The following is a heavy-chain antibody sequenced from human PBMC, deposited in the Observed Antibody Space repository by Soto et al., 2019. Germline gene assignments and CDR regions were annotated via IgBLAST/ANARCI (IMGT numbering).Heavy chain of an antibody. CDR3: ARGREMASTLTGEDFDY. CDR2: IHSSGST. Sequence: SETLSLTCTVSGGSISSYYWSWIRQPPGKRLEWIGYIHSSGSTNYNPSLKSRVTISLDTSKNQFSLKLSSVTAADTAVYYCARGREMASTLTGEDFDYWGQGTLVTVSS. J-gene: IGHJ4*02. D-gene: IGHD1-26*01. V-gene: IGHV4-59*01. CDR1: GGSISSYY.